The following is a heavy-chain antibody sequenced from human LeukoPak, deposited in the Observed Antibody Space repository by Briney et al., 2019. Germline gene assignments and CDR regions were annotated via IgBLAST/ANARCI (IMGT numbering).Heavy chain of an antibody. D-gene: IGHD2-2*01. CDR1: GYTFTSYA. Sequence: ASVKVSCKASGYTFTSYAMNWVRQAPGQGLEWMGWINTNTGNPTYAQGFTGRFVFSLDTSVSTAYLQISSLKAEDTAVYYCARDLSGKYCSSTSCWDYYYGMDVWGQGTTVTVSS. CDR2: INTNTGNP. CDR3: ARDLSGKYCSSTSCWDYYYGMDV. V-gene: IGHV7-4-1*02. J-gene: IGHJ6*02.